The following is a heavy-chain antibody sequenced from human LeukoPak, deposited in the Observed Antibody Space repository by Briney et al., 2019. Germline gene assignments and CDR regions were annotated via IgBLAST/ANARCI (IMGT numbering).Heavy chain of an antibody. CDR1: GFTSSSYG. CDR3: AKNYRHSSSSLYFDY. CDR2: IRYDGSNK. V-gene: IGHV3-30*02. D-gene: IGHD6-6*01. J-gene: IGHJ4*02. Sequence: GGSLRLSCAASGFTSSSYGMHWVRQATGKGLEWVAFIRYDGSNKYYADSVKGRFTISRDNSKNTLYLQMNSLRAEDTAVYYCAKNYRHSSSSLYFDYWGQGTLVTVSS.